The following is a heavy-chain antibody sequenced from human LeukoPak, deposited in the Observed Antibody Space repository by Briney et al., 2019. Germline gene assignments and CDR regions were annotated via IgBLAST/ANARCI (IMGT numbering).Heavy chain of an antibody. CDR3: ARPSLNSGSYFDY. D-gene: IGHD1-26*01. CDR1: GFTFSTYW. Sequence: GGSLRLSCAASGFTFSTYWMGWVRQTPGKGLEWVANINQDESEKKYVDSVKGRFTISRDNARNSLSLQMNSLRAEDTAVYYCARPSLNSGSYFDYWGQGTLVTVSS. CDR2: INQDESEK. J-gene: IGHJ4*02. V-gene: IGHV3-7*01.